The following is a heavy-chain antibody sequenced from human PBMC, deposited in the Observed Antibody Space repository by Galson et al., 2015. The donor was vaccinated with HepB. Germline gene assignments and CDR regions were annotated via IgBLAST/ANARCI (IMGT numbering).Heavy chain of an antibody. CDR2: IRSQSYGGTT. Sequence: SLRLSCAASGLTFGDFGMSWFRQAPGKGLEWVGFIRSQSYGGTTEYATSVKDRFTISRDDSKSVAYPQMNSLKIEDTAVYYCTRVGAGPLNHDCWGQGTLVTVSS. CDR1: GLTFGDFG. D-gene: IGHD3-16*01. J-gene: IGHJ4*02. CDR3: TRVGAGPLNHDC. V-gene: IGHV3-49*03.